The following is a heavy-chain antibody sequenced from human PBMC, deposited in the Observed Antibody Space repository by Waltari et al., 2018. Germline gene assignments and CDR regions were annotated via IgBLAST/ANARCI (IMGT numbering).Heavy chain of an antibody. D-gene: IGHD3-3*01. Sequence: QVQLVQSGAEVKKPGSSVKVSCKASGGTFSSYAISWVRQAPGQGLEWMGGIIPIRGIANYAQKFQVRVTITADKSTSTAYMELSSLRSEDTAVYYCARDAPTIFGVVSDYYYYGMDVWGQGTTVTVSS. J-gene: IGHJ6*02. CDR2: IIPIRGIA. CDR3: ARDAPTIFGVVSDYYYYGMDV. CDR1: GGTFSSYA. V-gene: IGHV1-69*10.